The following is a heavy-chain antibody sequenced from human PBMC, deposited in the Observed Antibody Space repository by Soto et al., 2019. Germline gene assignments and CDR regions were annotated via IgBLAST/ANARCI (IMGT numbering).Heavy chain of an antibody. CDR1: GFTFSSYG. CDR3: AKDLVGGYRLGFDY. J-gene: IGHJ4*02. V-gene: IGHV3-30*18. D-gene: IGHD3-22*01. CDR2: ISYDGSNK. Sequence: QVQLVESGGDVVQPGRSLRLSCAASGFTFSSYGRHWVRQAPGKGLEWVAVISYDGSNKYYADSVKGRFTISRDNSKNTLYLQMNSLRAEDTAVYYCAKDLVGGYRLGFDYRGKGTLVTVSS.